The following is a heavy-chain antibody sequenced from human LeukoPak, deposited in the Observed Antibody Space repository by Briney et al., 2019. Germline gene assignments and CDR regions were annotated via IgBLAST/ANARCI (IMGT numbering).Heavy chain of an antibody. V-gene: IGHV3-30*18. D-gene: IGHD6-13*01. CDR3: AKIGAAGSYYYYYYMDV. Sequence: GGSLRLSCAASGFTFSSYGMHWVRQAPGKGLEWVAVISYDGSNKYYADSVKGRFTISRDNSKNTLYLQMNSLRAEDTAVYYCAKIGAAGSYYYYYYMDVWGKGTTVTISS. CDR2: ISYDGSNK. J-gene: IGHJ6*03. CDR1: GFTFSSYG.